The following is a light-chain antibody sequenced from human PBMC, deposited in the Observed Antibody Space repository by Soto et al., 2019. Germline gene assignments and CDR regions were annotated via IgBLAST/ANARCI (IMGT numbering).Light chain of an antibody. J-gene: IGKJ1*01. V-gene: IGKV3-20*01. Sequence: EIVLTQSPGTLSLSPGERGTLSCRASQSVGTNYLAWYQQKPGQAPRLVIYGTSNRATGTPDRFSGSGSGTDFTLTISRLEPEDFAVYYCQQYGTSPRMFGQGTKVDIK. CDR2: GTS. CDR3: QQYGTSPRM. CDR1: QSVGTNY.